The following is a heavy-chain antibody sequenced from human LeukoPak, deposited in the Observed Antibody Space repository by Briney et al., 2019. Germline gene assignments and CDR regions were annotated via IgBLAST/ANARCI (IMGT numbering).Heavy chain of an antibody. CDR1: GGSISSYY. CDR2: IYYSGST. CDR3: ARDKRVTIFGVVKHYYYYMDV. V-gene: IGHV4-59*01. D-gene: IGHD3-3*01. J-gene: IGHJ6*03. Sequence: SETLSLTCTVSGGSISSYYWSWIRQPPGKGLEWIGYIYYSGSTNYNPSLKSRVTISVDTSKNQFSLKLSSVTAADTAVYYCARDKRVTIFGVVKHYYYYMDVWGKGTTVTVSS.